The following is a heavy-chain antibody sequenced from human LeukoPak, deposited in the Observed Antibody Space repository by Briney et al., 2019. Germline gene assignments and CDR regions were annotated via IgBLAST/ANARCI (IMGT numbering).Heavy chain of an antibody. D-gene: IGHD3-10*01. CDR1: GGSISSGDYY. Sequence: SETLSLTCTVSGGSISSGDYYWSWIRQPPGKGLEWTGYIYYSGSTYYNPSLKSRVIISVDTSKNQFSLKLNSVTAADTAVYYCASYGSGSYRFDPWGQGTLVTVSS. V-gene: IGHV4-30-4*01. CDR2: IYYSGST. CDR3: ASYGSGSYRFDP. J-gene: IGHJ5*02.